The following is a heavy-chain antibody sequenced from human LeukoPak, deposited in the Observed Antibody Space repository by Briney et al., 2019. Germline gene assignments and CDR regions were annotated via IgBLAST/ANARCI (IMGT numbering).Heavy chain of an antibody. CDR1: GYTLTELS. Sequence: GASVKVSCKVSGYTLTELSMHWVRQAPGKGLEWMGGFDPEDGETIYAQKFQGRVTMTEDTSTDTAYMELSSLRSGDTAVYYCATPSSSAWGRYYYFMDVWGKGTTVTVSS. J-gene: IGHJ6*03. D-gene: IGHD6-13*01. CDR3: ATPSSSAWGRYYYFMDV. CDR2: FDPEDGET. V-gene: IGHV1-24*01.